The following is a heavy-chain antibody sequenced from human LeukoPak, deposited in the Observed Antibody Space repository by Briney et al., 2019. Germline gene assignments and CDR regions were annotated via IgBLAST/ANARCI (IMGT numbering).Heavy chain of an antibody. CDR2: ISAYNGNT. Sequence: ASVKVSCKASGYTFTSYGISWVRQAAGQGLEWMGWISAYNGNTDYAQKLQGRVTVTTDTSTSTAYMELRSLRSDDTAVYYCVRDGYGDGTYYYYGMDVWGQGTTVTVSS. CDR1: GYTFTSYG. CDR3: VRDGYGDGTYYYYGMDV. D-gene: IGHD6-13*01. V-gene: IGHV1-18*01. J-gene: IGHJ6*02.